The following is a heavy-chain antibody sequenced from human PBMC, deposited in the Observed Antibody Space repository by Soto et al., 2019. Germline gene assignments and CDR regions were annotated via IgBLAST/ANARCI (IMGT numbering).Heavy chain of an antibody. J-gene: IGHJ4*01. CDR1: GFTFSSHA. Sequence: GGSLRLSCAASGFTFSSHAMTWVRQAPGKGLEWVSVISGSGDKTYYADSVKGRFTISRDNSKKTLYVQMDSLRAEDTAIYYCAKDSHWAIISPTHDYWGHGTLVTVSS. V-gene: IGHV3-23*01. CDR3: AKDSHWAIISPTHDY. D-gene: IGHD2-2*01. CDR2: ISGSGDKT.